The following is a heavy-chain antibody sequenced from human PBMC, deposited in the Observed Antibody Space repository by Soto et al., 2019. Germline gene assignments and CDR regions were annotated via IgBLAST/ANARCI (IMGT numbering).Heavy chain of an antibody. J-gene: IGHJ5*02. Sequence: GGSLRLSCAASGFTFSSYWMSWVRQAPGKGLEWVANIKQDGSEKYYVDSVKGRFTISRDNAKNSLYLQMNSLRAEDTAVYYCARDPLRLYCSSTSYSHPWGQGTLVTVSS. CDR3: ARDPLRLYCSSTSYSHP. D-gene: IGHD2-2*01. CDR2: IKQDGSEK. CDR1: GFTFSSYW. V-gene: IGHV3-7*01.